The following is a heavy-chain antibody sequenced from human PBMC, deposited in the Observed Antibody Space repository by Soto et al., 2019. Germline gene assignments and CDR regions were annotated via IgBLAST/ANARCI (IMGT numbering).Heavy chain of an antibody. Sequence: SETLSLTCTVSGGSTSSSSYYWGWIRQPPGKGLEWIGSIYYSGSTYYNPSLKSRVTISVDTSKNQFSLKLSSVTAADTAVYYCARRAAYYDSSGYYFGFDYWGQGTLVTVSS. CDR2: IYYSGST. V-gene: IGHV4-39*01. J-gene: IGHJ4*02. D-gene: IGHD3-22*01. CDR3: ARRAAYYDSSGYYFGFDY. CDR1: GGSTSSSSYY.